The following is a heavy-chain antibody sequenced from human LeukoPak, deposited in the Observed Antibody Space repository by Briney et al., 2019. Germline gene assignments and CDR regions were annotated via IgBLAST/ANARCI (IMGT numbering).Heavy chain of an antibody. J-gene: IGHJ6*03. Sequence: PSETLSLTCTVSGGSISSYYWSWIRQPPGKGLEWIGYIYYSGSTNYNPSLKSRVTISVDTSKNQFSLKLSSVTAADTAVHYCAREDNWNDYYYYMDVWGKGTTVTVSS. V-gene: IGHV4-59*01. CDR3: AREDNWNDYYYYMDV. CDR2: IYYSGST. CDR1: GGSISSYY. D-gene: IGHD1-20*01.